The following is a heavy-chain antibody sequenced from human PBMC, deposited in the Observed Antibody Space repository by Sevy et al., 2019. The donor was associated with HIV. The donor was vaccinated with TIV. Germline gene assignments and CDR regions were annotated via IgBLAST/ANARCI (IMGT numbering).Heavy chain of an antibody. CDR2: INWNGGST. CDR3: ARGRPIAAGGYYFDY. V-gene: IGHV3-20*04. Sequence: GGSLILSCAASGFTFDDYGMSWVRQAPGKGLEWVSGINWNGGSTGYADSVKGRFTISRDNAKNSLYLQMNSLRAEDTALYYCARGRPIAAGGYYFDYWGQGTLVTVSS. D-gene: IGHD6-13*01. J-gene: IGHJ4*02. CDR1: GFTFDDYG.